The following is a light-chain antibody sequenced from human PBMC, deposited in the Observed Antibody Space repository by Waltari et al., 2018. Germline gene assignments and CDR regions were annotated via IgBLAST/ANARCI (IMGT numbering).Light chain of an antibody. Sequence: EIVMTQSPATLSLSPGERATLSCRASQSVSSSLARYQQKPGQAPRLLIYGASSRATGIPDRFSGSGSGTDFTLTISSLEPEDVAVYYCLQRSNWPLTFGGGTKVEIK. J-gene: IGKJ4*01. CDR3: LQRSNWPLT. V-gene: IGKV3-15*01. CDR1: QSVSSS. CDR2: GAS.